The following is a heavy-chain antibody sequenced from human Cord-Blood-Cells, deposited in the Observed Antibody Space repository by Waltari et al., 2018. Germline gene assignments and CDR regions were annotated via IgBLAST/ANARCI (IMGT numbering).Heavy chain of an antibody. Sequence: QVQLQESGPGLVKPSETLSLTCTVPGGSISSYSWSWIRQPAGKGLEWIGRIYTSGSTNYNPSLKSRVTMSVDTSKNQFSLKLSSVTAADTAVYYCARDSDDSSGYYYNWFDPWGQGTLVTVSS. CDR2: IYTSGST. CDR1: GGSISSYS. V-gene: IGHV4-4*07. J-gene: IGHJ5*02. D-gene: IGHD3-22*01. CDR3: ARDSDDSSGYYYNWFDP.